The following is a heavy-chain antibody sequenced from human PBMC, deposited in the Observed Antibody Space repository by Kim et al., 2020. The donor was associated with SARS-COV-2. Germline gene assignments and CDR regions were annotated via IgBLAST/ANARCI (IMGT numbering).Heavy chain of an antibody. CDR3: ARDGAEAGVAYNWFDP. V-gene: IGHV1-3*01. J-gene: IGHJ5*02. D-gene: IGHD6-19*01. Sequence: ASVKVSCKASGYTFTNYAIHWVRHAPGQRLEWMGWINAANGNTKYSQKFQGRVTITRDTPASTAYMELSSLRSEDTAVYYCARDGAEAGVAYNWFDPWGQGTLVTVSS. CDR2: INAANGNT. CDR1: GYTFTNYA.